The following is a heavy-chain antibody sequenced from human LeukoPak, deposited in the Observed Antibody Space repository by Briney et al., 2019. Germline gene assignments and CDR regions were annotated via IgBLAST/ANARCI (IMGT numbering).Heavy chain of an antibody. CDR3: AKGGPIRGDSRSFDY. J-gene: IGHJ4*02. CDR2: ISGSGGST. V-gene: IGHV3-23*01. CDR1: GFTFSNAW. D-gene: IGHD3-16*01. Sequence: PGGSLRLSCAASGFTFSNAWMSWVRQAPGKGLEWVSAISGSGGSTYYADSVKGRFTISRDNSKNTLYLQMNSLRAEDTAVYYCAKGGPIRGDSRSFDYWGQGTLVTVSS.